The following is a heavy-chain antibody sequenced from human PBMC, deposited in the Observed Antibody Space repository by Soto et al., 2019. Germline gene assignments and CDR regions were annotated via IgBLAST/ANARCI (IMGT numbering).Heavy chain of an antibody. CDR3: ARVSGEVLAY. CDR2: INASGGNT. CDR1: GYTFTSYY. J-gene: IGHJ4*02. D-gene: IGHD4-17*01. Sequence: QVQLVQSGAEVKKPGASVKVSCNASGYTFTSYYIYCVRQAPGQGLEWMGIINASGGNTSFAPKFQGRVTMTTDTSTSTVYMELSSLISDDTAAYYCARVSGEVLAYWGQGTLVTVSS. V-gene: IGHV1-46*01.